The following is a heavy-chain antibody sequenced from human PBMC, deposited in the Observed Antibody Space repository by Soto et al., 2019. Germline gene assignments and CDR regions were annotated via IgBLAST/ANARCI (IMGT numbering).Heavy chain of an antibody. CDR3: ARTSYCGGDCWGAFDI. CDR2: IIPIFGTA. D-gene: IGHD2-21*02. J-gene: IGHJ3*02. CDR1: GGTFSSYA. Sequence: VKVSCKASGGTFSSYAISWVRQAPGQGLEWMGGIIPIFGTANYAQKFQGRVTITADESTSTAYMELSSLRSEDTAVYYCARTSYCGGDCWGAFDIWGQGTMVTVSS. V-gene: IGHV1-69*13.